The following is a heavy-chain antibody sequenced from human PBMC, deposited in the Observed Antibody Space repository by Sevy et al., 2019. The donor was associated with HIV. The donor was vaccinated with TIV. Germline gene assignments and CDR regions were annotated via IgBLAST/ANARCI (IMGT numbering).Heavy chain of an antibody. CDR3: ARGGRNYYYYYMDV. D-gene: IGHD6-25*01. CDR2: INPNSGGT. J-gene: IGHJ6*03. V-gene: IGHV1-2*02. CDR1: GYTFTGYY. Sequence: ASVKVSCKASGYTFTGYYMHWVRQAPGHRLEWMGWINPNSGGTNYAQKFQGRVTMTRDTSISTVYMELSRLRSDDTAVYYCARGGRNYYYYYMDVWGKGTTVTVSS.